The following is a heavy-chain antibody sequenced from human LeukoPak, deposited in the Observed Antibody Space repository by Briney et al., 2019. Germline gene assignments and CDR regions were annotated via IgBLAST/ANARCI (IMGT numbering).Heavy chain of an antibody. CDR2: IYSGGST. CDR3: AVVGATTDDY. J-gene: IGHJ4*02. D-gene: IGHD1-26*01. V-gene: IGHV3-66*01. CDR1: GFTVSSNY. Sequence: GGSLRLSCAASGFTVSSNYMGWVRQAPGKGLEWVSVIYSGGSTYYTDSVKGRFTISRDISKNTLYLQMNSLRAEDTAVYYCAVVGATTDDYWGQGTLVTVSS.